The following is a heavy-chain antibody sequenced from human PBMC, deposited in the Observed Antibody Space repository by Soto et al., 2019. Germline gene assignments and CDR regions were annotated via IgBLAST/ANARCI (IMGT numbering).Heavy chain of an antibody. J-gene: IGHJ6*02. V-gene: IGHV3-48*02. Sequence: GSLRLSCAASGFTFSSYSMNWVRQAPGKGLEWVSYISSSSSTIYYADSVKGRFTISRDNAKNSLYLQMNSLRDEDTAVCARDRYSYYDFWSGSLPYYYFGMDVWGQGTTVTVSS. CDR2: ISSSSSTI. CDR3: DRYSYYDFWSGSLPYYYFGMDV. D-gene: IGHD3-3*01. CDR1: GFTFSSYS.